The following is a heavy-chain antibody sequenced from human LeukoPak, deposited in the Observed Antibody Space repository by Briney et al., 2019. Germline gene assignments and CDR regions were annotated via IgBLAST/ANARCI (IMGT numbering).Heavy chain of an antibody. CDR2: IKQDGSEK. D-gene: IGHD5-12*01. V-gene: IGHV3-7*01. J-gene: IGHJ4*02. Sequence: GGSLRLSCAASGFTFSSYWMSWVRQAPGKGLEWVANIKQDGSEKYYVDSVKGRFTISRDNAKNSLYLQMNSLRAEDTAVYYCARDRGYSGYDLYYFDYWGQGTLVTVSS. CDR1: GFTFSSYW. CDR3: ARDRGYSGYDLYYFDY.